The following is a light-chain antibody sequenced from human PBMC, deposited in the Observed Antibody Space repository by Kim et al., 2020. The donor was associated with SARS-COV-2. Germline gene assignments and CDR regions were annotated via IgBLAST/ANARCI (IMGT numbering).Light chain of an antibody. CDR1: QSISSS. Sequence: SPGERATLSCRASQSISSSLAWYQQKPGQAPRVLIYGASARATGIPARFSGSGSGTEFTLPISNVQSEDFAVYYCQQYAYWRAFGQGTRLEIK. CDR3: QQYAYWRA. CDR2: GAS. J-gene: IGKJ5*01. V-gene: IGKV3-15*01.